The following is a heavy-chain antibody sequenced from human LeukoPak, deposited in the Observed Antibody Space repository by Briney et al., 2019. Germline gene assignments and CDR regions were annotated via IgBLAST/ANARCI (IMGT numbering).Heavy chain of an antibody. Sequence: GGPLQISGKGSGYRFNTYGIGWAGQVPGKGLEWRGIVDPSDSDTRYSPSFQGQVTISVDKSISTAYLQWSSLKASDTAVYYCARRDAYCGGDCYSYYFDYWGQGTLVTVSS. J-gene: IGHJ4*02. D-gene: IGHD2-21*02. CDR2: VDPSDSDT. CDR3: ARRDAYCGGDCYSYYFDY. CDR1: GYRFNTYG. V-gene: IGHV5-51*01.